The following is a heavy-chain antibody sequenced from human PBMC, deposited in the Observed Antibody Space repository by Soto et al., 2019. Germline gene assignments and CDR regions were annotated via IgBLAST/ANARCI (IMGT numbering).Heavy chain of an antibody. CDR3: ARTIAARPTEYYYYGMDV. D-gene: IGHD6-6*01. V-gene: IGHV5-10-1*01. J-gene: IGHJ6*02. CDR1: GYSFTSYW. CDR2: IDPSDSYT. Sequence: PGESLKISCQGSGYSFTSYWISWVRQMPGKGLEWMGRIDPSDSYTNYSPSFQGHVTISADKSISTAYLQWSSLKASDTAMYYCARTIAARPTEYYYYGMDVWGQGTTVTVSS.